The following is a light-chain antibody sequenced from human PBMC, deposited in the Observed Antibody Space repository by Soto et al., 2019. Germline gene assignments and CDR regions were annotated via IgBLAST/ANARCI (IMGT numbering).Light chain of an antibody. V-gene: IGKV1-5*03. CDR3: QQYNSYSQT. CDR1: QSISSW. J-gene: IGKJ2*01. Sequence: DIQMTQSPSTLSASVGDRVTITCRASQSISSWVAWYQQKPGKAPKLLIYKASILESGVPSRFSGSGSGTEFTLTISSLQPDDFATYYCQQYNSYSQTFGQGNKLEIK. CDR2: KAS.